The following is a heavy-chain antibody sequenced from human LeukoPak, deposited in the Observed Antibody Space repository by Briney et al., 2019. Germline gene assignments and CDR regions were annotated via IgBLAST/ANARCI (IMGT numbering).Heavy chain of an antibody. CDR3: ARGTLEHCRGASCYPLDS. CDR2: VTGSGGDT. J-gene: IGHJ5*01. Sequence: PGGSLRLSCAASGFTFSNYAMSWVRQTPGKGLECVSVVTGSGGDTYYTGSVNGRFTISRDNSKNTLYLQMNSLRAEDTAVYYCARGTLEHCRGASCYPLDSWGQGTLVTVSS. D-gene: IGHD2-15*01. CDR1: GFTFSNYA. V-gene: IGHV3-23*01.